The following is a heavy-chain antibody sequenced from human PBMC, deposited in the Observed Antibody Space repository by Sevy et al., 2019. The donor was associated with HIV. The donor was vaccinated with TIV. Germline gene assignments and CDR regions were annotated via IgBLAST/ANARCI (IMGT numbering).Heavy chain of an antibody. J-gene: IGHJ6*02. CDR3: ARGYYDYVWGSYYGMDV. CDR2: MNPNSGNT. D-gene: IGHD3-16*01. Sequence: ASVKVSFKASGYTFTSYDINWVRQATGQGLEWMGWMNPNSGNTGYAQKFQGRVTMTRNTSISTAYMELSSLRSEDTAVYYCARGYYDYVWGSYYGMDVWGQGTTVTVSS. CDR1: GYTFTSYD. V-gene: IGHV1-8*01.